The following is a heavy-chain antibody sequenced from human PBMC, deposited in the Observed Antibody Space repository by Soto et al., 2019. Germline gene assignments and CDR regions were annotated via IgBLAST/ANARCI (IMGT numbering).Heavy chain of an antibody. V-gene: IGHV2-70*11. J-gene: IGHJ4*02. D-gene: IGHD6-19*01. CDR1: GFSLSTSGVC. Sequence: SGPTLVNPTQTLTLTCAFSGFSLSTSGVCVSWIRQPPGKALEWLARIDWDDDKYYTTSLKTRLTISKDTSKNQVILTMSNMDPVDTATYYCARGPRSTGWYSYFDYWGQGTLVTVSS. CDR2: IDWDDDK. CDR3: ARGPRSTGWYSYFDY.